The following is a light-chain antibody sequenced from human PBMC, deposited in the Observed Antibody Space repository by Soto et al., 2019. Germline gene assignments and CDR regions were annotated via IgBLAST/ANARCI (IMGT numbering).Light chain of an antibody. J-gene: IGKJ5*01. CDR1: QSVRSK. CDR2: DAS. Sequence: EIGMTQSPGTLSVSPGERATLSCRASQSVRSKLAWYQQKPGQAPRLLLYDASTRATGIPARFSGSGSGTTFTLTISSLQSEDFAVYYCQQYNNWPPITFCQGTRLQIK. CDR3: QQYNNWPPIT. V-gene: IGKV3-15*01.